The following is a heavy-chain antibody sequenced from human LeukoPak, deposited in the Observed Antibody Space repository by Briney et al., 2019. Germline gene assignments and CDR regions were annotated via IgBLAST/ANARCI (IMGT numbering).Heavy chain of an antibody. J-gene: IGHJ4*02. Sequence: GGSLRLSCAASGLTFSSYAMTWVRQAPGKGLEWVSAISRSGGSTNYADSVKGRFTISRDNSKNTVYLQMNSLRAEDTAVYYCARGTMFPYYFDYWGQGTLVTVSS. CDR2: ISRSGGST. V-gene: IGHV3-23*01. CDR3: ARGTMFPYYFDY. D-gene: IGHD3-10*02. CDR1: GLTFSSYA.